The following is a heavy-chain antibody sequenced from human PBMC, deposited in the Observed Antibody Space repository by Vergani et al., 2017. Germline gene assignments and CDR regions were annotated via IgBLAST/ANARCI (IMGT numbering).Heavy chain of an antibody. Sequence: QVQLQESGPGLVKPSETLSLTCTVSGGSISSYYWSWIRQPPGKGLEWIGYIYYSGSTNYNPSLKSRVTISVDTSKNQFSLKLSSVTAADTAGYYCARVNEEIVATTFDYWGQGTPVTVSS. CDR2: IYYSGST. V-gene: IGHV4-59*01. J-gene: IGHJ4*02. D-gene: IGHD5-12*01. CDR3: ARVNEEIVATTFDY. CDR1: GGSISSYY.